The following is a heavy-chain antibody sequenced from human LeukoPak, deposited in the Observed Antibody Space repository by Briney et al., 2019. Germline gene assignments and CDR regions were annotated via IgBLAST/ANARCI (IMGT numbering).Heavy chain of an antibody. D-gene: IGHD1-26*01. CDR2: INPSSGGT. CDR3: ARDLSGSYDY. V-gene: IGHV1-2*02. Sequence: ASVKVSCKASGYTFTGNYIHWVRRAPGQGLGWMGLINPSSGGTNYAQEFQGRVTMTRDTSISTAYMELSRLRSDDTAVYYCARDLSGSYDYWGQGTLVTVSS. CDR1: GYTFTGNY. J-gene: IGHJ4*02.